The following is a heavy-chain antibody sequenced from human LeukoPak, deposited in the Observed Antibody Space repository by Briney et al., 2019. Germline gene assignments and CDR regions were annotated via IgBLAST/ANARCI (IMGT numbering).Heavy chain of an antibody. CDR1: GFTFITSA. V-gene: IGHV3-23*01. CDR3: AKLLRGVVVPYYDC. Sequence: GETLRLSCAASGFTFITSAISWVRQAPGKGLEWVSAISGSGDRTYYADSVKGRFTVSRDTSKNTLFLQLNSLRAEDTAVYYCAKLLRGVVVPYYDCWGQGTLVTVSS. J-gene: IGHJ4*02. CDR2: ISGSGDRT. D-gene: IGHD3-10*01.